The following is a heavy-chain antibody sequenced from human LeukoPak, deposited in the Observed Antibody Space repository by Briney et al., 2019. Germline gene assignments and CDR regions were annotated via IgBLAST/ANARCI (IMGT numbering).Heavy chain of an antibody. CDR2: IYYSGST. CDR1: GGSISSSSYY. V-gene: IGHV4-39*01. D-gene: IGHD1-14*01. J-gene: IGHJ4*02. Sequence: IPSETLSLTCTVSGGSISSSSYYWGWLRQPPGKGLEWIGSIYYSGSTYYNPSLKSRVTISVDTSKNQFSLKLSSVTAADTAVYYCASESRGHREYYFDYGGQGTLVTVSS. CDR3: ASESRGHREYYFDY.